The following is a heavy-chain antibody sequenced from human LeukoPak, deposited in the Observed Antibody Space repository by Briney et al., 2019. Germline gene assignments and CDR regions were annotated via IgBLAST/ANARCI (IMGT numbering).Heavy chain of an antibody. CDR3: ARDQALAQGLSSGWSWALPENWFDP. V-gene: IGHV1-46*01. Sequence: ASVKVSCKASGYTFTSYYIHWVRQAPGQGLEWMGIINPSGGSTSYAQKFQGRVTMTWDTSTSTVYMELSSLRSEDTAVYYCARDQALAQGLSSGWSWALPENWFDPWGQGTLVTVSS. CDR2: INPSGGST. D-gene: IGHD6-19*01. J-gene: IGHJ5*02. CDR1: GYTFTSYY.